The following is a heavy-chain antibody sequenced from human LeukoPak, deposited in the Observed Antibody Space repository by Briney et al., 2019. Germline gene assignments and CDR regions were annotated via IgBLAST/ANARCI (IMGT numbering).Heavy chain of an antibody. V-gene: IGHV3-7*01. J-gene: IGHJ4*02. CDR3: ARGGDYYDRSGYYPTDY. CDR1: GFTFSCDL. Sequence: GGALRHSCAASGFTFSCDLMTWVRQAPAKGLEWVANIKQDGSERYYVDSVKGRFTISRDNAKSSVYLQMNSLRGEDTAVYYCARGGDYYDRSGYYPTDYWGQGALVTVSS. CDR2: IKQDGSER. D-gene: IGHD3-22*01.